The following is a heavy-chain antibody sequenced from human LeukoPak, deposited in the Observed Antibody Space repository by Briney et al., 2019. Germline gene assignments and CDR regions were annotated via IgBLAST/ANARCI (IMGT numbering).Heavy chain of an antibody. V-gene: IGHV3-23*01. CDR1: GFTFSNYA. CDR2: ISGSGTST. J-gene: IGHJ4*02. D-gene: IGHD3-22*01. Sequence: GGSLRPSCAASGFTFSNYAMSWVRQAPGKGLEWVSGISGSGTSTYYADSVKGRFTISRDNSKNTLYLQMNSLRAEDTAVYYCASRNYYDSSGYYYYFDYWGQGILVTVSS. CDR3: ASRNYYDSSGYYYYFDY.